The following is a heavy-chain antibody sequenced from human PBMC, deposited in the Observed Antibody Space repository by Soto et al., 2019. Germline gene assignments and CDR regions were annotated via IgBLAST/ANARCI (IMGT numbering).Heavy chain of an antibody. CDR3: ARLYYYGSGSLNP. J-gene: IGHJ5*02. D-gene: IGHD3-10*01. CDR1: GGSISSSSYY. Sequence: SETLSLTXTVSGGSISSSSYYWGWIRQPPGKGLEWIGSIYYSGSTYYNPSLKSRVTISVDTSKNQFSLKLSSVTAADTALYYGARLYYYGSGSLNPWGQGTLVTVSS. V-gene: IGHV4-39*01. CDR2: IYYSGST.